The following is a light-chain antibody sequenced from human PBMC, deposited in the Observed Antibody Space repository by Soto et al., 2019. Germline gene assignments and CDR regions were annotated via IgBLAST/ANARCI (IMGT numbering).Light chain of an antibody. V-gene: IGKV1-39*01. CDR1: QAIDSW. J-gene: IGKJ5*01. CDR2: AAS. CDR3: QQSYSTPIT. Sequence: IQMTQSRSSVSASVGRRFTITCRASQAIDSWLAWYQQKPGEAPKLLIYAASSLQSGVPSRFSDSGYGTDFNLTISSLQTEDFATYYCQQSYSTPITFGQGTRLEIK.